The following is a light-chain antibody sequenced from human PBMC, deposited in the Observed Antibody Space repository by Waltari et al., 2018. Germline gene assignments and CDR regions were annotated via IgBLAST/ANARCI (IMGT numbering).Light chain of an antibody. CDR1: SSAVGAYNH. CDR2: DVI. CDR3: SSFTRSATLV. V-gene: IGLV2-14*03. J-gene: IGLJ3*02. Sequence: QSALTQPASVSGSPGQSITLSCTGTSSAVGAYNHVSWYQQYSGKAPKLMIYDVIKRPSGVSNRFSGSKSGNTASLTISGLQAEDEADYYCSSFTRSATLVFGGGTKLTVL.